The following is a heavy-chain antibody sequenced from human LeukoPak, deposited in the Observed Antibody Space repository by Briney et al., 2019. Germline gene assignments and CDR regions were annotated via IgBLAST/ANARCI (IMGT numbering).Heavy chain of an antibody. Sequence: SETLSLTCTVSGGSINNYYWSWIRQPPGKGLEWIGYISYRGNTNYIPSLKSRVTIPLDTSKGQFSLQLSSVSAADTAVYYCARLKTILLQDAWAYYIDYWGQGTLVTVSS. V-gene: IGHV4-59*08. J-gene: IGHJ4*02. CDR1: GGSINNYY. CDR3: ARLKTILLQDAWAYYIDY. D-gene: IGHD3-16*01. CDR2: ISYRGNT.